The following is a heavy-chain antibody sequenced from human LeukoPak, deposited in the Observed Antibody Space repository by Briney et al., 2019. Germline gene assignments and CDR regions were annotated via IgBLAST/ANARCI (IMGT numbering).Heavy chain of an antibody. J-gene: IGHJ4*02. CDR3: ARDGLGRVTIFGVVRQLDY. D-gene: IGHD3-3*01. V-gene: IGHV3-11*01. CDR2: ISSSGSTI. CDR1: GFTFSNAW. Sequence: PGGSLRLSCAASGFTFSNAWMSWVRQAPGKGLEWVSYISSSGSTIYYADSVKGRFTISRDNAKNSLYLQMNSLRAEDTAVYYCARDGLGRVTIFGVVRQLDYWGQGTLVTVSS.